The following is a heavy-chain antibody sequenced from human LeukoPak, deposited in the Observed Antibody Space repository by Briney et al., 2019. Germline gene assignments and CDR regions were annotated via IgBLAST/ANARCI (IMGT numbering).Heavy chain of an antibody. V-gene: IGHV3-11*01. CDR3: ARNMVRGVIFPLGY. CDR1: GFTFSDYY. J-gene: IGHJ4*02. Sequence: GGFLRLSCAASGFTFSDYYMNWIRQAPGKGLEWVSYISTSGSTKYYADSVKGRFTMSRDNAKNSLYLQMNSLRAEDTAVYYCARNMVRGVIFPLGYWGQGILVTVSS. D-gene: IGHD3-10*01. CDR2: ISTSGSTK.